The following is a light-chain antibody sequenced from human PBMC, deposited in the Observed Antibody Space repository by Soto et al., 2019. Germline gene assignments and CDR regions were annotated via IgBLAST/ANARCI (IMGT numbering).Light chain of an antibody. CDR1: SSDVGGYNY. CDR3: SSYVGSNNFYV. V-gene: IGLV2-8*01. CDR2: EVS. J-gene: IGLJ1*01. Sequence: QSALTQPPSASGSPGQSVAISCTGTSSDVGGYNYVSWYQQHPGKAPKLMIYEVSKRPSGVPDRFSDSKSGNTASLTVSRLQAEDEADYYCSSYVGSNNFYVFGTGTRSPS.